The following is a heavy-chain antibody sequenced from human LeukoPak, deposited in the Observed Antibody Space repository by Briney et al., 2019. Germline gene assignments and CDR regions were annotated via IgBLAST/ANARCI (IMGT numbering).Heavy chain of an antibody. CDR2: ISAYNGNT. CDR3: ARGYCTSTSCSTFHY. Sequence: ASEKVSCKASGDTFTSYGISWVRQAPGQGLEWMGWISAYNGNTNYAQKLQGRVTMTTDTSTSTAYMELRSLRSDDTAVYYCARGYCTSTSCSTFHYWVQGTLVTVSS. J-gene: IGHJ4*02. V-gene: IGHV1-18*01. CDR1: GDTFTSYG. D-gene: IGHD2-2*01.